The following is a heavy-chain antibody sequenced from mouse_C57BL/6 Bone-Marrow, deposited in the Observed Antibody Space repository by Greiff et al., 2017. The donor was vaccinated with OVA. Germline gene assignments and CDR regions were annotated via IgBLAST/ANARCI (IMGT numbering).Heavy chain of an antibody. Sequence: EVQLQQSGPELVKPGASVKISCKASGYTFTDYYMNWVKQSHGKSLEWIGDINPNNGGTSYNQKFKGKATLTVDKSSSTAYMELRSLTSEDSAVYYCARESGTSDYWGQGTTLTVSS. V-gene: IGHV1-26*01. CDR1: GYTFTDYY. J-gene: IGHJ2*01. CDR2: INPNNGGT. D-gene: IGHD4-1*01. CDR3: ARESGTSDY.